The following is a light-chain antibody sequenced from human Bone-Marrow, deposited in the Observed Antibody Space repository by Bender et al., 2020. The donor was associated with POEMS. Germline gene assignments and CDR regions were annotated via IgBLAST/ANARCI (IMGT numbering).Light chain of an antibody. CDR3: QSYDSSLSSYV. CDR1: STNIGAGFD. CDR2: SNR. V-gene: IGLV1-40*01. J-gene: IGLJ1*01. Sequence: QSVLTQPPSASGTPGQRVTISCTGSSTNIGAGFDVHWYQQLPGTAPKLLIYSNRNRPSGVPDRFSGSKSGTSASLAITGLQAEDDADYYCQSYDSSLSSYVFGTGTKVTVL.